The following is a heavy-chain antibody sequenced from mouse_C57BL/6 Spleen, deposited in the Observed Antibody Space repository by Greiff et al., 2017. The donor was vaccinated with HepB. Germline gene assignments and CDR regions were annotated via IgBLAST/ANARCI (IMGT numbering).Heavy chain of an antibody. D-gene: IGHD1-1*01. CDR3: ARNYYGSSYEGTYYCDY. CDR2: IDPSDSYT. V-gene: IGHV1-69*01. Sequence: QVQLQQPGAELVMPGASVKLSCKASGYTFTSYWMHWVKQRPGQGLEWIGEIDPSDSYTNYNQKFKGKSTLTVDKSSSTAYMQLSSLTSEDSAVYYCARNYYGSSYEGTYYCDYWGQGTTLTVSS. J-gene: IGHJ2*01. CDR1: GYTFTSYW.